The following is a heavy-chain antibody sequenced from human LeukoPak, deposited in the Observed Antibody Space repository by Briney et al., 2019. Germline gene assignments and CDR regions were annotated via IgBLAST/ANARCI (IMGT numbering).Heavy chain of an antibody. J-gene: IGHJ4*02. CDR3: AKRGIIIIGFHKEAYYFDC. Sequence: PGGSLRLSCAASGLTFSNYAMSWVRQAPGKGLEWVSGISDSGGGTYYADSVKGRFIISRDNSKNTLYLQMNSLRAEDTAVYYCAKRGIIIIGFHKEAYYFDCWGQGTLVTVSS. V-gene: IGHV3-23*01. D-gene: IGHD3-10*01. CDR2: ISDSGGGT. CDR1: GLTFSNYA.